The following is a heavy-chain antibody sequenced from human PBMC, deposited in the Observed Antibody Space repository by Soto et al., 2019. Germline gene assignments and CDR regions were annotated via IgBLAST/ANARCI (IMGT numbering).Heavy chain of an antibody. Sequence: ASVKVSCKASGYTFTSYAMHWVRQAPGQGLEWMGWISAYNGNTNYAQKLQGRVTMTTDTSTSTAYMELRSLRSDDTAVYYCARDKWELLRVPDYWGQGTLVTVSS. V-gene: IGHV1-18*01. CDR3: ARDKWELLRVPDY. J-gene: IGHJ4*02. CDR2: ISAYNGNT. D-gene: IGHD1-26*01. CDR1: GYTFTSYA.